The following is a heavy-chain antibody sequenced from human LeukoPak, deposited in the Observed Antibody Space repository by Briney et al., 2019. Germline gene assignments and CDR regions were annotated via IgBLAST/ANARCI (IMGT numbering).Heavy chain of an antibody. D-gene: IGHD2-15*01. Sequence: PSQTLSLTCAVDGGSLSGYYWSWIRQPPRKWLEWIGAIHPSGRKNYNTYLKSQATISVETPKDQSSLKLSALTAAATAVYYCARWLVAADYYYYMDVWGKGTTVTVS. CDR2: IHPSGRK. V-gene: IGHV4-34*01. CDR1: GGSLSGYY. CDR3: ARWLVAADYYYYMDV. J-gene: IGHJ6*03.